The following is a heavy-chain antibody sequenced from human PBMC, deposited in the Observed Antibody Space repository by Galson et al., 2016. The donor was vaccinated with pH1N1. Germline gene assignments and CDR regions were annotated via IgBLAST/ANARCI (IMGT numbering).Heavy chain of an antibody. CDR1: GYTFTSYG. D-gene: IGHD3-10*01. Sequence: SVKVSCKAPGYTFTSYGISWVRQAPGQGLEWMGWINPYTGDTNYAQKLQGRVTMTTDTSTSTAYMELRSLRFDDTAVYYCACMVRGDYFDYWGQGTLVTFSS. J-gene: IGHJ4*02. CDR3: ACMVRGDYFDY. V-gene: IGHV1-18*01. CDR2: INPYTGDT.